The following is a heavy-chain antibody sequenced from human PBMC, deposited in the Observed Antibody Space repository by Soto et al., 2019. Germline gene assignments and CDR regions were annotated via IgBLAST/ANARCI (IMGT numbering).Heavy chain of an antibody. D-gene: IGHD3-22*01. Sequence: GGSLRLSCVASGFTFTSYPMNWVRQSPGKGLEWVASISKSGYISYPDSLKGRFTISRDNAKNSLFLQMNSLGDEDTAVYYCVRGGYFDSRGHYNPFDNWGQGALVTVSS. CDR2: ISKSGYI. J-gene: IGHJ4*02. CDR1: GFTFTSYP. V-gene: IGHV3-21*01. CDR3: VRGGYFDSRGHYNPFDN.